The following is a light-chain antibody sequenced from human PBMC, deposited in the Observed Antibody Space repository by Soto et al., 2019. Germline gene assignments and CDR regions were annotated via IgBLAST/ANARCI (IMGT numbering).Light chain of an antibody. Sequence: QYVLTQPPSASGTPGQRVTISCSGTNSNIGSHPVYRYQQLPGTAPKLLIQRNDQRPSGVPDRFSASKSGTSASLAISGLRSEDEAHYYCAAWDDTLSGHVVFGGGTKVTVL. CDR3: AAWDDTLSGHVV. CDR2: RND. J-gene: IGLJ2*01. CDR1: NSNIGSHP. V-gene: IGLV1-47*01.